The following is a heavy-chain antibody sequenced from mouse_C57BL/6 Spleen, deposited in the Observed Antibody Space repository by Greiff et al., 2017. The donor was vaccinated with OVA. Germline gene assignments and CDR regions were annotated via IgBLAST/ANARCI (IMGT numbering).Heavy chain of an antibody. J-gene: IGHJ2*01. D-gene: IGHD4-1*01. V-gene: IGHV1-26*01. CDR2: INPNNGGT. CDR3: AREDTNWDGTVYFDY. CDR1: GYTFTDYY. Sequence: VQLQQSGPELVKPGASVKISCKASGYTFTDYYMNWVKQSHGKSLEWIGDINPNNGGTSYNQKFKGKATLTVDKSSSTAYMELRSLTSEDSAVYYCAREDTNWDGTVYFDYWGQGTTLTVSS.